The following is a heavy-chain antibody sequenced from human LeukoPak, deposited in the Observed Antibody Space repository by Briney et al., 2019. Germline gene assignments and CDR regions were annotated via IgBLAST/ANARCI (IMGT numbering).Heavy chain of an antibody. Sequence: PGGSLRLSCAASGFIFSSYAMSWVRQAPGKRLEWVSSISGSGGNTYYADSVKGRFTISRDYSKNTLYLQMNSLRTEETAVYYCAKGPAMVRGAFDPWGQGTLVTVSS. J-gene: IGHJ5*02. V-gene: IGHV3-23*01. D-gene: IGHD3-10*01. CDR2: ISGSGGNT. CDR1: GFIFSSYA. CDR3: AKGPAMVRGAFDP.